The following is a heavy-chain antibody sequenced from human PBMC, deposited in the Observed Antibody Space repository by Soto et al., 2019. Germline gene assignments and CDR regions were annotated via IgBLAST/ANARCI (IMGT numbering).Heavy chain of an antibody. CDR3: ARSPPAGYTSSWFDY. J-gene: IGHJ4*02. D-gene: IGHD6-13*01. CDR2: INHSGST. Sequence: PSETLSLTCAFYGGSFSGYYWSWIRQPPGKGLEWIGEINHSGSTNYNPSLKSRVTISVDTSKNQFSLKLSSVTAADTAVYYCARSPPAGYTSSWFDYWGQGTLVTVS. CDR1: GGSFSGYY. V-gene: IGHV4-34*01.